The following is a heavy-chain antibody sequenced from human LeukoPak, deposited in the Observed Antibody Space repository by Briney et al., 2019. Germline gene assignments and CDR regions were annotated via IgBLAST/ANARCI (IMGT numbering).Heavy chain of an antibody. CDR1: GFTFSSYS. CDR3: ARGISWRPIAVAPFDY. J-gene: IGHJ4*02. V-gene: IGHV3-21*01. CDR2: ISSSSSYI. Sequence: GGSLRLSCAASGFTFSSYSMNWVRQAPGKGLEWVSSISSSSSYIYYADSVKGRFTLSRDNAKNSLYLQMNSLRAEDTAVYYCARGISWRPIAVAPFDYWGQGTLVTVSS. D-gene: IGHD6-19*01.